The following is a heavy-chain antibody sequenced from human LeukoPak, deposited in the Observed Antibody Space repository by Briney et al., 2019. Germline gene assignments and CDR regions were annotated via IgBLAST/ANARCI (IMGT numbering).Heavy chain of an antibody. V-gene: IGHV4-59*01. D-gene: IGHD4-23*01. CDR1: GGSFSSYY. J-gene: IGHJ4*02. CDR3: ARYGGNSLNFDY. CDR2: IYYSGST. Sequence: PSETLSLTCAVYGGSFSSYYWSWIRQPPGKGLEWIGYIYYSGSTNYNPSLKSRVTISVDTSKNQFSLKLSSVTAADTAVYYCARYGGNSLNFDYWGQGTLVTVSS.